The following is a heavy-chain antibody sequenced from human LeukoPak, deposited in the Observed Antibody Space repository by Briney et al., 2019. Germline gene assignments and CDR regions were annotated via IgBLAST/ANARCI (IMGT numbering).Heavy chain of an antibody. CDR2: IKSKTDGGTT. D-gene: IGHD2-15*01. V-gene: IGHV3-15*01. CDR1: GLTFRNAW. Sequence: GGSLRLSCGASGLTFRNAWMTWVRQAPGKGLEWVGRIKSKTDGGTTDYAAPVKGRFTISRDDSKNTLYLQMNSLKTEDTAVYYCTTDPQPYCSGGSCYEGYWGQGTLVTVSS. J-gene: IGHJ4*02. CDR3: TTDPQPYCSGGSCYEGY.